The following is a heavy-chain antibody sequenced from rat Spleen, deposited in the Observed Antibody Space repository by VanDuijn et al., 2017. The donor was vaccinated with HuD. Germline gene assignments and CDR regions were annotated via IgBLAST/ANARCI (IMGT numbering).Heavy chain of an antibody. Sequence: EVQLVESGGGLVQPGRSLKISCAASGLTFSNYDMAWVRQAPTKGLEWIASISTGGGNAYYRDSVKGRFTISRDDAINTLYLQMDSLRSEDTATYYCVRYYYDGSYYVMDAWGQGASVTVSS. J-gene: IGHJ4*01. CDR1: GLTFSNYD. D-gene: IGHD1-12*02. CDR3: VRYYYDGSYYVMDA. V-gene: IGHV5S13*01. CDR2: ISTGGGNA.